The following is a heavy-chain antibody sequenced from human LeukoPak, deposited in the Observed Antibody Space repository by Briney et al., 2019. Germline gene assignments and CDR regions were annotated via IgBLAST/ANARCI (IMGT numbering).Heavy chain of an antibody. D-gene: IGHD3-9*01. CDR2: ISSSSSYI. CDR1: GFTFSSYS. V-gene: IGHV3-21*01. J-gene: IGHJ4*02. CDR3: ARVGKCDILTGYYFYFDY. Sequence: GGSLRLSCAASGFTFSSYSMNWVRQAPGKGLEWVSSISSSSSYIYYADSVKGRFTISRDNAKNSLYLQMNSLRAEDTAVYYCARVGKCDILTGYYFYFDYWGQGTLVTVSS.